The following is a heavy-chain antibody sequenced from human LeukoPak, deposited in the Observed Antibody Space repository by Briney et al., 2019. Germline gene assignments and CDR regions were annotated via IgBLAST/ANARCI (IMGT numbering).Heavy chain of an antibody. CDR2: ISYDGNNK. D-gene: IGHD1-26*01. J-gene: IGHJ4*02. Sequence: GGSLRLSCAASGFTFSSYPIHWVRQTPGKGLEWVALISYDGNNKYYADSVKGRFTMSRDNSKNTLYLQMNSLRAEDTAVYYCAKVGIVGAITRFDYWGQGTLVTVSS. CDR3: AKVGIVGAITRFDY. CDR1: GFTFSSYP. V-gene: IGHV3-30*07.